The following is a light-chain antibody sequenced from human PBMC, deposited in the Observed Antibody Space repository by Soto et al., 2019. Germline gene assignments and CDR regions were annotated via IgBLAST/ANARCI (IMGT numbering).Light chain of an antibody. Sequence: EIVMTQSPATLSVSPGERATLSCRASQSVSSNLVWYQQKPGQAPRLLIYGASTRATGIPARFSGSGSGTEFTLTISSLQSEHFAVYYCQQYNNWPPYTFGQGTKLEIK. V-gene: IGKV3-15*01. CDR2: GAS. CDR3: QQYNNWPPYT. J-gene: IGKJ2*01. CDR1: QSVSSN.